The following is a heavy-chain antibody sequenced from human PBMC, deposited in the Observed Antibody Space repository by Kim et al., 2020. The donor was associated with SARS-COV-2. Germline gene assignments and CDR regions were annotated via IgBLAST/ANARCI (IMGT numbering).Heavy chain of an antibody. D-gene: IGHD6-13*01. CDR3: ARDQSAGYSSSWNDY. Sequence: AESVKGRFTISRDNSKNTLYLQRNSLRAEDTAVYYCARDQSAGYSSSWNDYWGQGTLVTVSS. V-gene: IGHV3-30*07. J-gene: IGHJ4*02.